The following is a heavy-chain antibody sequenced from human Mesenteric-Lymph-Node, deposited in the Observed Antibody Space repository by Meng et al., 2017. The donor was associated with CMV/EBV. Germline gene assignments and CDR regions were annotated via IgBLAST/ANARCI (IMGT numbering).Heavy chain of an antibody. J-gene: IGHJ4*02. D-gene: IGHD1-26*01. CDR1: GFTFSTNP. CDR3: AKDTVGAMGYDY. Sequence: GGSLRLSCAASGFTFSTNPMSWVRQAPGKGLEWVSAISGSGGGTYYADSVRGRFTISRDNSENTVFLQMNSLRVEDTAVYYCAKDTVGAMGYDYWGQGTLVTVSS. V-gene: IGHV3-23*01. CDR2: ISGSGGGT.